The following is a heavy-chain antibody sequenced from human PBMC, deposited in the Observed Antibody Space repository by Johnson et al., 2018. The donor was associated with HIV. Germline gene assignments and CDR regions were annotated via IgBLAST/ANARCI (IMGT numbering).Heavy chain of an antibody. J-gene: IGHJ3*02. D-gene: IGHD6-6*01. V-gene: IGHV3-23*04. CDR3: AGLRAARPRSFDI. Sequence: VQLVESGGGLVQPGGSLRLSCAASGFTFSSYAMSWVRQAPGKGLEWVSAISGSGGSTYYADSVKGRFSISRDNSKNTLYLQMNSLRAEDTAVYYCAGLRAARPRSFDIWGPGTKVTVSA. CDR2: ISGSGGST. CDR1: GFTFSSYA.